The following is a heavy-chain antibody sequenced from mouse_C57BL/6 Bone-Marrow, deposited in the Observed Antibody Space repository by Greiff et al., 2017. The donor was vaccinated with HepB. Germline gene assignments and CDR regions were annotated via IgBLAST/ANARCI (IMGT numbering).Heavy chain of an antibody. J-gene: IGHJ3*01. Sequence: EVKLQESGPGLVKPSQSLSLTCSVPGYSITSGYYWNWIRQFPGNKLEWMGYISYDGSNNYNPSLKNRISITRDTSKNQFFLKLNSVTTEDTATYYCARREWGQGTLVTVSA. CDR1: GYSITSGYY. V-gene: IGHV3-6*01. CDR3: ARRE. CDR2: ISYDGSN.